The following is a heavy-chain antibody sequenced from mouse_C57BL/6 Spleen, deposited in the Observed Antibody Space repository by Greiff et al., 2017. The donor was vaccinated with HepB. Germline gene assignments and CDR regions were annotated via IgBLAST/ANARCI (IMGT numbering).Heavy chain of an antibody. CDR3: AKNDGGLRRDWYFDV. D-gene: IGHD2-2*01. J-gene: IGHJ1*03. CDR2: IWRGGST. Sequence: VKLVESGPGLVQPSQSLSITCTVSGFSLTSYGVHWVRQSPGKGLEWLGVIWRGGSTDYNAAFMSRLSITKDNSKSQVFFKMNSLQADDTAIYYCAKNDGGLRRDWYFDVWGTGTTVTVSS. CDR1: GFSLTSYG. V-gene: IGHV2-5*01.